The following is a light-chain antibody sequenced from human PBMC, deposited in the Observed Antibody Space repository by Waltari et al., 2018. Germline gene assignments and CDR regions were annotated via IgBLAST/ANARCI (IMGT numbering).Light chain of an antibody. CDR3: QQRSNWPYT. J-gene: IGKJ2*01. Sequence: EIVLTQSPATLSLSPGERATLSCTASQSVSSFLSWYQQKPGQAPRLLIYDSSNRATAFPARFSGSGSGTDFTLTISSLEPEDFAVYFCQQRSNWPYTFGQGTKLEIK. CDR1: QSVSSF. V-gene: IGKV3-11*01. CDR2: DSS.